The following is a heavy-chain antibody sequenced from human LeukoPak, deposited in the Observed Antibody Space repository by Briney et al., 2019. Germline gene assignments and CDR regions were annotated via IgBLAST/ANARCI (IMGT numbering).Heavy chain of an antibody. V-gene: IGHV4-59*01. Sequence: NPSETLSLTRTVSGGSISSYYWSWIRQPPGKGLEWIGYIYYSGSTNYNPSLKSRVTISVDTSKNQFSLKLSSVTAADTAVYYCARGDREQWLVNQFDYWGQGTLVTVSS. CDR1: GGSISSYY. CDR2: IYYSGST. D-gene: IGHD6-19*01. J-gene: IGHJ4*02. CDR3: ARGDREQWLVNQFDY.